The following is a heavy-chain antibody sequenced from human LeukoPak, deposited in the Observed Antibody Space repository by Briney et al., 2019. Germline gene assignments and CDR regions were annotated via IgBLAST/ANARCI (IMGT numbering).Heavy chain of an antibody. CDR2: IIPIFGSS. CDR1: GGTFNNYA. D-gene: IGHD5-18*01. V-gene: IGHV1-69*01. Sequence: TVKVSCKASGGTFNNYAINWVRQAPGQGLEWMGGIIPIFGSSNYAQKFQGRVTITADESTTTAYMELSSLRSEDTAVYYCARVTHTELSTWFDPWGQGTLVTVSS. J-gene: IGHJ5*02. CDR3: ARVTHTELSTWFDP.